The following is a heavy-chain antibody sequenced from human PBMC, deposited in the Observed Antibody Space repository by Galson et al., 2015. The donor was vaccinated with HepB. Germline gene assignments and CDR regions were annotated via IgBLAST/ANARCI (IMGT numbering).Heavy chain of an antibody. Sequence: SLRLSCAASGFTFSSYAMHWVRQAPGKGLEWVAVISYDGSNKYYADSVKGRFTISRDNSKNTLYLQMNSLRAKDTAVYYCATLSAQQQLAEDAFDIWGQGTMVTVSS. V-gene: IGHV3-30-3*01. CDR2: ISYDGSNK. D-gene: IGHD6-13*01. CDR3: ATLSAQQQLAEDAFDI. J-gene: IGHJ3*02. CDR1: GFTFSSYA.